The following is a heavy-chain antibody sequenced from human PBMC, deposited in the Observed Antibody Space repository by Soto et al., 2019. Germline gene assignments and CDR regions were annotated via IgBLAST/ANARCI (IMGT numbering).Heavy chain of an antibody. CDR3: SRSLDS. Sequence: VGSLRLSCAASGFTFSSFWMDWVRQAPGKGLEWVANINPDGSEKHYVDSVKGRFTISGDNARNSLYLQMSSLTAEDSALYYCSRSLDSWGQGTRVTVSS. CDR1: GFTFSSFW. J-gene: IGHJ4*02. CDR2: INPDGSEK. V-gene: IGHV3-7*01.